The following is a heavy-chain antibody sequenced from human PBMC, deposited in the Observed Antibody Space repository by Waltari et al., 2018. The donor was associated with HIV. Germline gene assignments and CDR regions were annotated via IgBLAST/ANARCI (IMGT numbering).Heavy chain of an antibody. D-gene: IGHD5-12*01. V-gene: IGHV4-34*01. CDR1: GASLSVYS. CDR2: INPGGST. J-gene: IGHJ3*01. Sequence: QVRLQQWGAGLLTPSETLSLTCAVYGASLSVYSSSWLRQSPGKGLEWIGEINPGGSTNYNPSLKSPVTISQDTSKNQFSLKVTSVSAADTAVYYCARFCRGNRWICEAFDVWGQGTTVIVSS. CDR3: ARFCRGNRWICEAFDV.